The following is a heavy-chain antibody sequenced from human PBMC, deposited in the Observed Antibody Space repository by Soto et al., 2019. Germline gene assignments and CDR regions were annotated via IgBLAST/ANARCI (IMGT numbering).Heavy chain of an antibody. J-gene: IGHJ3*02. V-gene: IGHV1-2*04. CDR2: INPNSGGT. Sequence: ASVKVSCKASGYTFTGYYMHWVRQAPGQGLEWMGWINPNSGGTNYAQKFQGWVTMTRTTSISTAYMELTRLRSDDTAGYHCALLPAAYIGARKDRGFDIWGQGTMVTVSS. CDR1: GYTFTGYY. CDR3: ALLPAAYIGARKDRGFDI. D-gene: IGHD2-15*01.